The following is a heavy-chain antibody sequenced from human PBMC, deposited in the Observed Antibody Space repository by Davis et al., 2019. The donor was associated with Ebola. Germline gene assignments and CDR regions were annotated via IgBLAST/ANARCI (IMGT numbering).Heavy chain of an antibody. Sequence: ASVKVSCKASGYTFTDYNIHWMRQAPGQGLEWLGRVILKSGATNYAQKFQGRVTMTRDTSISTVYMELSSLRYDDTADYYCARAHNYAHEYWGQGTLVTVSS. CDR1: GYTFTDYN. D-gene: IGHD4-11*01. V-gene: IGHV1-2*06. J-gene: IGHJ4*02. CDR3: ARAHNYAHEY. CDR2: VILKSGAT.